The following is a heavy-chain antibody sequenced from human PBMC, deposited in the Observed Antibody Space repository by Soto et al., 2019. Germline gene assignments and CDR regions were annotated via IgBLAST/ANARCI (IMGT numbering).Heavy chain of an antibody. CDR1: GGSISSGGYS. CDR2: IYHSGST. Sequence: QLQLQESGSGLVKPSQTLSLTCAVSGGSISSGGYSWSWIRQPPGKGLEWIGYIYHSGSTHYNPSLKSRVPLPADRSKNPFSLKLSSVTAADTAVYYCARGQVVAAQHWGQGTLVTVSS. V-gene: IGHV4-30-2*01. D-gene: IGHD2-15*01. J-gene: IGHJ4*02. CDR3: ARGQVVAAQH.